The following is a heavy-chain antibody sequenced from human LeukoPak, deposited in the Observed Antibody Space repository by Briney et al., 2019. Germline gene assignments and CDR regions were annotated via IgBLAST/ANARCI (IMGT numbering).Heavy chain of an antibody. V-gene: IGHV1-69*13. CDR3: AREIAGPYCSSTSCYTPSDYYYGMDV. D-gene: IGHD2-2*02. CDR1: GGTFSSYA. CDR2: IIPIFGTA. Sequence: SVKVSCKASGGTFSSYAISWVRQAPGQGLEWMGGIIPIFGTANYAQKFQGGVTITADESTSTAYMELSSLRSEDTAVYYCAREIAGPYCSSTSCYTPSDYYYGMDVWGQGTTVTVSS. J-gene: IGHJ6*02.